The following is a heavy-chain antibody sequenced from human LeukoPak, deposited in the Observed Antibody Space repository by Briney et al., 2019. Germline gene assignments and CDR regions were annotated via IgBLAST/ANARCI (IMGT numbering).Heavy chain of an antibody. CDR2: IYHSGST. CDR3: ARVVAATFDY. CDR1: GYSISSGYY. D-gene: IGHD2-15*01. V-gene: IGHV4-38-2*02. Sequence: SETLSLTCTVSGYSISSGYYWGRIRQPPGKGLEWIGSIYHSGSTYYNPSLKSRVTISVDTSKNQFSLKLSSVTAADTAVYYCARVVAATFDYWGQGTLVTVSS. J-gene: IGHJ4*02.